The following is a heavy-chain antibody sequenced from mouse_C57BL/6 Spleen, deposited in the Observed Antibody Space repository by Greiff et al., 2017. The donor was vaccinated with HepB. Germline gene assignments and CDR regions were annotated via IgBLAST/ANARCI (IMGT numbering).Heavy chain of an antibody. V-gene: IGHV14-4*01. Sequence: EVQLQQSGAELVRPGASVKLSCTASGFNIKDDYMPWVKQRPEQGLEWIGWIDPENGDTEYASKLQGKATITADTSSNTAYLQLSSLTSEDTAVYYCTTLYGYEDGGYWGQGTSVTVSS. CDR2: IDPENGDT. J-gene: IGHJ4*01. CDR3: TTLYGYEDGGY. CDR1: GFNIKDDY. D-gene: IGHD2-2*01.